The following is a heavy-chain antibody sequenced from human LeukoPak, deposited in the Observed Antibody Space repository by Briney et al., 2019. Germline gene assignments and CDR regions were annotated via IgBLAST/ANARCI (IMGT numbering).Heavy chain of an antibody. V-gene: IGHV1-46*01. J-gene: IGHJ4*02. D-gene: IGHD4-23*01. CDR2: INPSGGST. Sequence: ASVKVSCKASGGTFSSYAISWVRQAPGQGLEWMGIINPSGGSTSYAQKFQGRVTMTRDTSTTTVYMELSSLRSEDTAVYYCARARVALFDYWGQGTLVTVSS. CDR3: ARARVALFDY. CDR1: GGTFSSYA.